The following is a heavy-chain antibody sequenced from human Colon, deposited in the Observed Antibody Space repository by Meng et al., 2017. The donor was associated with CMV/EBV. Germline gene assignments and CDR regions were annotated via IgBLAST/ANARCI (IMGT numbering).Heavy chain of an antibody. CDR1: GGSISSSSYF. J-gene: IGHJ4*02. CDR2: LSYTGAT. CDR3: ARDRNYFGSGTYLDY. V-gene: IGHV4-39*07. Sequence: SETLSLTCTVSGGSISSSSYFWVWIRQPPGKGLEWIGSLSYTGATNYNASLKSRVAISVDTSKNQFSLRLSSVTAADTAVYYCARDRNYFGSGTYLDYWGQGTLVIVSS. D-gene: IGHD3-10*01.